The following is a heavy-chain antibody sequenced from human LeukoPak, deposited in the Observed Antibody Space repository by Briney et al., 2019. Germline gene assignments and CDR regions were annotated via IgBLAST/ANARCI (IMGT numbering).Heavy chain of an antibody. CDR1: GGSMNDNY. CDR2: ISNSGTT. J-gene: IGHJ5*02. V-gene: IGHV4-59*01. CDR3: ARVVRGAVTSNWFDP. D-gene: IGHD4-17*01. Sequence: PSETLSLTCSASGGSMNDNYLTWIRQAPGKGLEWIGYISNSGTTDYNPSLKSRVTMSVDTSKNEFSLKLTSVTAADTAMYYCARVVRGAVTSNWFDPRGQGTLVTVSS.